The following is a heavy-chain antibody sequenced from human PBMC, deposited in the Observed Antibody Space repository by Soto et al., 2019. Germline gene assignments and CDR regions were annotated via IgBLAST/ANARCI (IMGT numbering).Heavy chain of an antibody. CDR3: ARDGAASGSGCYSDMYDY. Sequence: QVQLVESGGGVVQPGRSLRLSCAASGFTFSSYGMHWVRQAPGKGLEWVAVIWYDGSNKYYADSVKGRFTISRDNSKNTLYLQMNSLRAEDTAVYYCARDGAASGSGCYSDMYDYWGQGTLVTVSS. CDR2: IWYDGSNK. CDR1: GFTFSSYG. V-gene: IGHV3-33*01. J-gene: IGHJ4*02. D-gene: IGHD3-22*01.